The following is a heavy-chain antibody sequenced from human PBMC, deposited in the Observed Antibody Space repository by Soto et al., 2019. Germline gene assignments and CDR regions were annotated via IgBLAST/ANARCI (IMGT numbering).Heavy chain of an antibody. CDR1: WVSVSSNIAA. J-gene: IGHJ5*02. Sequence: SQPLSLTCSISWVSVSSNIAACNCIRQSPSRGLEWLGRTYYRSKWYNDYAVSVKSRITINPDTSKNQFSLQLNSVTPEDTAVYYCAREDHTLFRGWYNYNWFDPWGQGTLVTVSS. D-gene: IGHD6-19*01. CDR3: AREDHTLFRGWYNYNWFDP. V-gene: IGHV6-1*01. CDR2: TYYRSKWYN.